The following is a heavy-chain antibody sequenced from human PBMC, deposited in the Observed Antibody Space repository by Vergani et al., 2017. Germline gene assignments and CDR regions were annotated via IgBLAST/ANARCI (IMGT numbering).Heavy chain of an antibody. CDR1: GGSISSSSYY. CDR2: IYYSGST. J-gene: IGHJ4*02. Sequence: QVQLQESGPGVVKPSETLSVTCTVSGGSISSSSYYWGWIRQPPGKGLEWIGSIYYSGSTYYNPSLKSRVTISVDTSKNQFSLKLSSVTAADTAVYYCARYCSVGSCFNYWGQGTLVTVSS. CDR3: ARYCSVGSCFNY. D-gene: IGHD2-15*01. V-gene: IGHV4-39*01.